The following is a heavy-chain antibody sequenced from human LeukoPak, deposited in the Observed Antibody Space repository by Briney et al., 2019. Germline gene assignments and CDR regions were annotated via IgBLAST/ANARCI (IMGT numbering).Heavy chain of an antibody. D-gene: IGHD3-10*01. CDR2: ISYDGSNK. CDR3: ARDPRPTSLLWFGELYAPFDY. CDR1: GFTFSSYA. V-gene: IGHV3-30*04. Sequence: GRSLRLSCAVSGFTFSSYAMHCVRQAPSKWMEWVAVISYDGSNKYYADSVKGRFTIARDNSKNTLYLQMNSLRAEDTAVYYCARDPRPTSLLWFGELYAPFDYWGQGTLVTVSS. J-gene: IGHJ4*02.